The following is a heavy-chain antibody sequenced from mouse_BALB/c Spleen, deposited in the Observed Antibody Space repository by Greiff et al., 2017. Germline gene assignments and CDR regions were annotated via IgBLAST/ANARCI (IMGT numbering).Heavy chain of an antibody. V-gene: IGHV2-9*02. D-gene: IGHD2-4*01. J-gene: IGHJ3*01. Sequence: VKLVESGPGLVAPSQSLSITCTVSGFSLTSYGVHWVRQPPGKGLEWLGVIWAGGSTNYNSALMSRLSISKDNSKSQVFLKMNSLQTDDTAMYYCARGGDDYDEGTWFAYWGQGTLVTVSA. CDR2: IWAGGST. CDR3: ARGGDDYDEGTWFAY. CDR1: GFSLTSYG.